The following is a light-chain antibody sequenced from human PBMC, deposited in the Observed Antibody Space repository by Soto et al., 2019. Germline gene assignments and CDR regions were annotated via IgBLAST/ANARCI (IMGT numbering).Light chain of an antibody. CDR2: DAS. CDR3: QQRTNWPPIT. CDR1: QSVFSY. V-gene: IGKV3-11*01. J-gene: IGKJ5*01. Sequence: PGERDTLSCLASQSVFSYFAWYQHKPGQAPRLLIYDASNRATGIPARFSGSGSGTDFTLTISSLEPGAFAVYYCQQRTNWPPITFGQGTRLEIK.